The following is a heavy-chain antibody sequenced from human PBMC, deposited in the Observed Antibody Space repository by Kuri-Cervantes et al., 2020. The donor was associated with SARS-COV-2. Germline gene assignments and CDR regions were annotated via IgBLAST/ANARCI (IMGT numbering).Heavy chain of an antibody. Sequence: GESLKIYCKGSEYSFSTSWLGWVRQMPGKGLQWMGIIYPGDSDTRYSPSFQGQVTISADKSISTAYLQWSSLKASDTAMYYCARLDPWGVTNYYYYYMDVWGKGTTVTVSS. D-gene: IGHD4-11*01. CDR2: IYPGDSDT. J-gene: IGHJ6*03. CDR1: EYSFSTSW. CDR3: ARLDPWGVTNYYYYYMDV. V-gene: IGHV5-51*01.